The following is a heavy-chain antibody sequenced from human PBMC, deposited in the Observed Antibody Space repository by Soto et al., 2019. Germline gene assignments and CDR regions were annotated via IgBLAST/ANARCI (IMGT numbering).Heavy chain of an antibody. Sequence: GESLKISCKGSGYSFTSYWIGWVRQMPGKGLEWMGIIYPGDSDTRYSPSFQGQVTISADKSISTAYLQWSSLKASDTAMYYCATTSAAGKYYYGMDVWGKGTTVTVSS. D-gene: IGHD6-13*01. V-gene: IGHV5-51*01. CDR1: GYSFTSYW. J-gene: IGHJ6*04. CDR3: ATTSAAGKYYYGMDV. CDR2: IYPGDSDT.